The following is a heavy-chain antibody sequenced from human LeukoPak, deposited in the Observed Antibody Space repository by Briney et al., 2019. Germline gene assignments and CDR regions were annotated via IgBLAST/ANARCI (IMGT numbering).Heavy chain of an antibody. J-gene: IGHJ6*02. Sequence: SETLSLTCTVSGGSISGYYWSWIRQPPGKGLEWIGYISYSGCTNYNPSLKSRVTISLDTSKNQFSLKLSSVTAADTAMYYCARHVSGDYAWLDVWGQGTTVTVSS. CDR3: ARHVSGDYAWLDV. CDR1: GGSISGYY. D-gene: IGHD4-17*01. CDR2: ISYSGCT. V-gene: IGHV4-59*08.